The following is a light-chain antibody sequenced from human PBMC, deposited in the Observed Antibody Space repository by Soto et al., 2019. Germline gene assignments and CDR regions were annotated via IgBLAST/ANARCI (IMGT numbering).Light chain of an antibody. CDR2: AAS. CDR1: QGISSY. Sequence: AIRMTQSPSSLSASTGDRVTITCRASQGISSYLAWYQQKPGKAPKLLIYAASTLQSGVPSRFSGSGSGTDFTLTTSCLQSEDFATYYCQQYYSYPPKLTFGGGTKVEIK. J-gene: IGKJ4*01. V-gene: IGKV1-8*01. CDR3: QQYYSYPPKLT.